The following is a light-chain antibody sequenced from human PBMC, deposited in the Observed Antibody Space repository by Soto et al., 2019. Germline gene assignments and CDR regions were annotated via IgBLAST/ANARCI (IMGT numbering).Light chain of an antibody. CDR3: SSYTNTSTLV. J-gene: IGLJ3*02. CDR2: DVS. Sequence: QSALTQPASVSGSPGQSITISCTVTSSDVGAYNLVSWYQKHPGRAPKLFIFDVSARPSGVSNRFSGSKSGNTASLTISGVQAEDEAFYYCSSYTNTSTLVFGGGTKLTVL. CDR1: SSDVGAYNL. V-gene: IGLV2-14*02.